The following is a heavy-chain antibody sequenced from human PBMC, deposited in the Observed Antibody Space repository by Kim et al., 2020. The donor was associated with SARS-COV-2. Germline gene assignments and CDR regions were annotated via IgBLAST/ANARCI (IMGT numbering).Heavy chain of an antibody. CDR2: ISYDGSNK. CDR3: AKLVGGDDAFYI. V-gene: IGHV3-30*18. CDR1: GFTFSSYG. J-gene: IGHJ3*02. Sequence: GGSLRLSCAASGFTFSSYGMHWVRQAPGKGLEWVAVISYDGSNKYYADSVKGRFTISRDNSKNTLYLQMNSLRAEDTAVYYCAKLVGGDDAFYIWGQGIMVTVSS. D-gene: IGHD3-16*01.